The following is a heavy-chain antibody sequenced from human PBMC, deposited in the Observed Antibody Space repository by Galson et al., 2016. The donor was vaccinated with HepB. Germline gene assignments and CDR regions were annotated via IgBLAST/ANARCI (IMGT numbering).Heavy chain of an antibody. J-gene: IGHJ3*02. Sequence: SLRLSCAASGFSVNTYAVNWVRQAPGKGLEWVAVLSTNGLSQHYADSVKGRFTISKDNSKNTLYLQMNSLRVEDTAIYYCARTPGYSGTWYDAFDIWGPGTIVTVSS. CDR2: LSTNGLSQ. V-gene: IGHV3-30-3*01. CDR1: GFSVNTYA. D-gene: IGHD6-13*01. CDR3: ARTPGYSGTWYDAFDI.